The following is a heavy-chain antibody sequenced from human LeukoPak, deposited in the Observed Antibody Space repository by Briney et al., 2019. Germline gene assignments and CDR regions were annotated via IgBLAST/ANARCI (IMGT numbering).Heavy chain of an antibody. D-gene: IGHD6-19*01. Sequence: ASVKVSCKASGYTFTSYYMHWVRQAPGQGLEWMGWINPNSGGTNYAQKFQGRVTMTRDTSISTAYMELSRLRSDDTAVYYCARATWQWLPLGSQGYYYYYMDVWGKGTTVTISS. CDR3: ARATWQWLPLGSQGYYYYYMDV. J-gene: IGHJ6*03. CDR1: GYTFTSYY. V-gene: IGHV1-2*02. CDR2: INPNSGGT.